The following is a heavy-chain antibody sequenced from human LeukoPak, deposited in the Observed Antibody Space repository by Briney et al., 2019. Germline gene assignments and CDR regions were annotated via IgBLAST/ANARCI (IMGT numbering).Heavy chain of an antibody. V-gene: IGHV1-46*01. J-gene: IGHJ4*02. CDR1: GYTFTSYG. Sequence: GAAVKVSCKASGYTFTSYGISWVRQAPGQGLEWIGIINLSDGSTTYAQRFQGRVTMTRDTSTSTVYMELSSLRSDDTAVYYCARHQGAGEYPFDYWGQGTLVTVAS. D-gene: IGHD3-16*01. CDR2: INLSDGST. CDR3: ARHQGAGEYPFDY.